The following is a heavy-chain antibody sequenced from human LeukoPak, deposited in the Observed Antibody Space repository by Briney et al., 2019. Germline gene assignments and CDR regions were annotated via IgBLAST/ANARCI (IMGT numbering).Heavy chain of an antibody. CDR2: INPNSGST. D-gene: IGHD3-16*01. Sequence: ASVKVSCKASGYTFTGYYMHWGRQAPGQGLEWMGWINPNSGSTNFAQKFQGRVTVTRDTSISTAYTELRRLRSDDTAVYYCARDLARLLPGYWGQGTLVTVSS. V-gene: IGHV1-2*02. CDR1: GYTFTGYY. J-gene: IGHJ4*02. CDR3: ARDLARLLPGY.